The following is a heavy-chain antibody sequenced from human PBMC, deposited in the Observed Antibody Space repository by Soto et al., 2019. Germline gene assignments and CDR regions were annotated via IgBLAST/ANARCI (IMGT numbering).Heavy chain of an antibody. CDR2: IYYSGST. J-gene: IGHJ3*02. CDR3: ARRRGYCSGGSCYATAFDI. D-gene: IGHD2-15*01. Sequence: QLQLQESGPGLVKPSETLSLTCTVSGGSISSSSYYWGWIRQPPGKGLEWIGSIYYSGSTYYNPSLKSRSTISVDTPKNQFSLKLSSVTAADTAVYYCARRRGYCSGGSCYATAFDIWGQGTMVTVSS. V-gene: IGHV4-39*01. CDR1: GGSISSSSYY.